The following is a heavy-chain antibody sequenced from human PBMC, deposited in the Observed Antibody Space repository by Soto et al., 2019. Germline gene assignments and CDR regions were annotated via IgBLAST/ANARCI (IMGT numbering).Heavy chain of an antibody. D-gene: IGHD2-2*01. CDR2: IIPILGIA. J-gene: IGHJ6*02. Sequence: QVQLVQSGAEVKKPGSSVKVSCKASGGTFSSYTISWVRQAPGQGLEWMGRIIPILGIANYAQKFQGRVTITADKATSTAYMELSSLRSEDTAVYYCAGSTSHKIYYYYGMDVWGQGTTVTVSS. CDR3: AGSTSHKIYYYYGMDV. CDR1: GGTFSSYT. V-gene: IGHV1-69*02.